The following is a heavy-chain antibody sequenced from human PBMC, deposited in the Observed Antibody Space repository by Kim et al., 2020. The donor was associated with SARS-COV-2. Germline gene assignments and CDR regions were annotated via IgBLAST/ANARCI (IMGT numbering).Heavy chain of an antibody. D-gene: IGHD3-16*01. J-gene: IGHJ4*02. V-gene: IGHV1-8*01. CDR3: ARAMIRTEAHNRPFDY. CDR2: MNPNSGNT. Sequence: ASVKVSCKASGYIFTSYDINWVRQAAGQGLEWMGWMNPNSGNTGYAQNFQGRVTMTRNTSTSTAYMELSSLRAEDTAIYYCARAMIRTEAHNRPFDYWGQGTLVTVSS. CDR1: GYIFTSYD.